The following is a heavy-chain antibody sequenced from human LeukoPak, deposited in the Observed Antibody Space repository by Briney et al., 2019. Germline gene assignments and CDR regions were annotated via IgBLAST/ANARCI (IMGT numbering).Heavy chain of an antibody. J-gene: IGHJ6*02. CDR3: ARSKTIFGVAYGMDV. V-gene: IGHV1-8*01. D-gene: IGHD3-3*01. Sequence: GASVKVSCKASGYTFTSYDINWVRQATGQGLEWMGWMNPNSGKTGYAQKFQGRVTMTRNTSISTAYMELSSLRSEDTAVYYCARSKTIFGVAYGMDVWGQGTTVTVSS. CDR1: GYTFTSYD. CDR2: MNPNSGKT.